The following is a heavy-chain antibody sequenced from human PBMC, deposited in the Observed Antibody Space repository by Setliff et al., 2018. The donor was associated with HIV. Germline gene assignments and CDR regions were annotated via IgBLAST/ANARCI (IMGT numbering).Heavy chain of an antibody. CDR3: ARMRYFDWIMIDY. J-gene: IGHJ4*02. V-gene: IGHV2-5*02. Sequence: SGPTLVNPTQTLTLTCTFSGFSLTTSGVGVGWIRQSPGKALDWLGLIYWDDDKRYSTSLKTRLTISKDTSKNQVVLKMTNMDPVDTATYYCARMRYFDWIMIDYWGQGTLVTVSS. CDR2: IYWDDDK. CDR1: GFSLTTSGVG. D-gene: IGHD3-9*01.